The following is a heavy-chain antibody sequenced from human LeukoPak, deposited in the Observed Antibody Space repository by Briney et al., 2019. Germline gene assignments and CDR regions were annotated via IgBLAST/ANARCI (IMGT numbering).Heavy chain of an antibody. Sequence: GGSLRLSCAVSGFTISNTYMSWVRQAPGKGLEWVSVIYSGGNTYYADSVRGRFTISRDNSKSTLYLQMNSLRAEDTAVYYCARGGGSGSYYFVGMDVWGQGTTVTVSS. D-gene: IGHD3-10*01. CDR3: ARGGGSGSYYFVGMDV. CDR2: IYSGGNT. J-gene: IGHJ6*02. V-gene: IGHV3-53*01. CDR1: GFTISNTY.